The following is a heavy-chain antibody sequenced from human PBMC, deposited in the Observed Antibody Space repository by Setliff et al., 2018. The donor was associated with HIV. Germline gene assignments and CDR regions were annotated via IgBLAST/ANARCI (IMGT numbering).Heavy chain of an antibody. CDR3: TRGIGGIGYYPDY. CDR1: GGSITGYF. J-gene: IGHJ4*02. D-gene: IGHD3-22*01. CDR2: IYYNGRT. Sequence: SETLSLTCSVSGGSITGYFWSWIRQPPGKGMEWIGYIYYNGRTTYNPSLKSRVTMLVDTSENHFTLKLTSVTAAGTAMYYCTRGIGGIGYYPDYWGQGTLVTVSS. V-gene: IGHV4-59*01.